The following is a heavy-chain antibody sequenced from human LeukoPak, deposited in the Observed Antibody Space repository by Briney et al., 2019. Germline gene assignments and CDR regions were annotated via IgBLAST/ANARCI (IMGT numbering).Heavy chain of an antibody. D-gene: IGHD6-25*01. CDR1: GGSFSGYY. Sequence: PSETLSLTCAVYGGSFSGYYWGWIRQPPGEGLEWIGSIYYSGSTYYNPSLKSRVTISVDTSKNQFSPKLSSVTAADTAVYYCAGIAADPRANFDYWGQGTLVTVSS. V-gene: IGHV4-39*01. J-gene: IGHJ4*02. CDR3: AGIAADPRANFDY. CDR2: IYYSGST.